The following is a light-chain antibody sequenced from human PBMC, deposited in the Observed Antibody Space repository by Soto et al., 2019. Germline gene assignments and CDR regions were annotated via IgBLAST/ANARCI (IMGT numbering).Light chain of an antibody. CDR1: QSVINKY. CDR2: GAS. CDR3: QQYGSSGT. Sequence: EIVLTQSPGTLSLSPGERATISCRASQSVINKYLAWYQQKPGQAPRLLIYGASNRATGIPDRFSGSGSGTDFTLTISRLEPEDFAVYYCQQYGSSGTFGQGTKVDI. V-gene: IGKV3-20*01. J-gene: IGKJ1*01.